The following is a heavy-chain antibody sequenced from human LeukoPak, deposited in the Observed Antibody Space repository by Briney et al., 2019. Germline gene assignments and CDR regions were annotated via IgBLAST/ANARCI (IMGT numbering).Heavy chain of an antibody. J-gene: IGHJ5*02. Sequence: SETLSLTCSISGDSISTYYWSWIRQTPGKGLEWIGYIYYSGDTNYNPSLKSRVTISVDTSKNQFSLKLSSVTAADTAVYYCARGSVRGVNNWFDPWGQGTLVTVSS. CDR1: GDSISTYY. V-gene: IGHV4-59*01. D-gene: IGHD3-10*01. CDR3: ARGSVRGVNNWFDP. CDR2: IYYSGDT.